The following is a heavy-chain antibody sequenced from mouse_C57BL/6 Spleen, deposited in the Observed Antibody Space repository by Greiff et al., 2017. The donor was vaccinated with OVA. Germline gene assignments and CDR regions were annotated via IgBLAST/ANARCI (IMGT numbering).Heavy chain of an antibody. CDR1: GYAFSSSW. D-gene: IGHD1-1*01. J-gene: IGHJ1*03. CDR3: ARRITTVVGYFEV. V-gene: IGHV1-82*01. CDR2: IYPGDGDT. Sequence: QVQLQQSGPELVKPGASVKISCKASGYAFSSSWMNWVKQRPGKGLEWIGRIYPGDGDTNYNGKFKGKATLTADKSSSTAYMQLSSLTSEDSAVYFCARRITTVVGYFEVWGTGTTVTVSS.